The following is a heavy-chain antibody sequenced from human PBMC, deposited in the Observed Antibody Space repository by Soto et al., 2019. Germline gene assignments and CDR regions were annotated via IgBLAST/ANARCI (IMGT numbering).Heavy chain of an antibody. D-gene: IGHD6-6*01. J-gene: IGHJ5*02. CDR1: GDSVSSNDAV. V-gene: IGHV6-1*01. CDR3: ARLVGNSWLDH. Sequence: QVQLQQSGPGLVKPSQTLSLTCAISGDSVSSNDAVWNWIRQSPSRGLEWLGRTYYRSIWRTEYAVSVKGRMTINPDASKNQFSLQLNSVTPEDTAMYYCARLVGNSWLDHWGQGTLVTVSA. CDR2: TYYRSIWRT.